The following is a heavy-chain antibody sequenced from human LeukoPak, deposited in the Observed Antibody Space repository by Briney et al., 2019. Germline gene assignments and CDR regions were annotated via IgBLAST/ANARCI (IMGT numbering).Heavy chain of an antibody. V-gene: IGHV1-69*13. CDR2: IIPIFGTA. CDR1: GGTFSSYA. CDR3: ATNLFEYSSSPLFDY. Sequence: SVKVSCKASGGTFSSYAISWVRQALGQGLEWMGGIIPIFGTANYAQKFQGRVTITADESTSTAYMELSSLRSEDTAVYYCATNLFEYSSSPLFDYWGQGTLVTVSS. J-gene: IGHJ4*02. D-gene: IGHD6-6*01.